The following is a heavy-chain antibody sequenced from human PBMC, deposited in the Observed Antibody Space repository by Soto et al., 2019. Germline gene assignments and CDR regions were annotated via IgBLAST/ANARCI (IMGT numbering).Heavy chain of an antibody. CDR2: INQDGSQV. CDR3: ARDFSYQRFDH. CDR1: GFSISSSW. Sequence: GGSLRLSCVASGFSISSSWICWIRQTPGKGLEWVTNINQDGSQVAYADAVKGRFTVSRDNAKNAVYLQMNSLTVEDTAVYFCARDFSYQRFDHWGQGALVTVS. J-gene: IGHJ4*02. V-gene: IGHV3-7*01. D-gene: IGHD3-16*02.